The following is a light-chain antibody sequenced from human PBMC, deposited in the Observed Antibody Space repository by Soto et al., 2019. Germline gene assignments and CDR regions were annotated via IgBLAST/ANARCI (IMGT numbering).Light chain of an antibody. V-gene: IGLV8-61*01. CDR2: TTN. Sequence: QTVVTQEPSFSVSPGGTVTLTCGLSSGSVSASYYPSWYQQTPGQAPRTLIYTTNTRSSGVPDRFSGSILGNKAALTITGAQADDESDYYWVLYMGSGIFVFGGGTKLTVL. J-gene: IGLJ2*01. CDR3: VLYMGSGIFV. CDR1: SGSVSASYY.